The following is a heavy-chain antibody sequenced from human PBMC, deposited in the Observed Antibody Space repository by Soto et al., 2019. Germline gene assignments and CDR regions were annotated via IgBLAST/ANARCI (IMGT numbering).Heavy chain of an antibody. J-gene: IGHJ6*02. CDR3: ARSPDSSGYYPRRYYYGMDV. D-gene: IGHD3-22*01. CDR2: IYYSGST. Sequence: SETLSLTCTVSGGSISSYYWSWIRQPPGKGLEWIGYIYYSGSTNYNPSLKSRVTISVDTSKNQFSLKLSSVTAADTAVYYCARSPDSSGYYPRRYYYGMDVWGQGTMVTVSS. CDR1: GGSISSYY. V-gene: IGHV4-59*08.